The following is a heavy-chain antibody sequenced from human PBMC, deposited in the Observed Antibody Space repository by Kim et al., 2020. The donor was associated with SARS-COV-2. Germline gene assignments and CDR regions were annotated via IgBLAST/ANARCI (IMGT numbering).Heavy chain of an antibody. Sequence: AVEGRFTISRDNSKNTLYLQMNRLSGEDTAVYYCAKGDSSGYYPSWYFDYWGQGTLVTVSS. CDR3: AKGDSSGYYPSWYFDY. J-gene: IGHJ4*01. V-gene: IGHV3-23*01. D-gene: IGHD3-22*01.